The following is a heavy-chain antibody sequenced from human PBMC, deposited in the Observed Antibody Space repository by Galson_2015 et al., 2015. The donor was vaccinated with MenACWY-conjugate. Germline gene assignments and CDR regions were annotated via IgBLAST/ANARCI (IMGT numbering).Heavy chain of an antibody. J-gene: IGHJ4*02. CDR3: AKSPRIRSDFDY. D-gene: IGHD4-17*01. V-gene: IGHV3-23*01. CDR1: GFTFDNYA. Sequence: SLRLSCAASGFTFDNYAMNWVRQAPGKGLEWVSSISSSGGRTFYADSVKGRFTISRDNSKNTLYLQMNSLTADDTAVYYCAKSPRIRSDFDYWGRGTLVTASS. CDR2: ISSSGGRT.